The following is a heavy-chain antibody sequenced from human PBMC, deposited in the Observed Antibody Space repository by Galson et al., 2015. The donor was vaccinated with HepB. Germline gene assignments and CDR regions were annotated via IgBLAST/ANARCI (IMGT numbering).Heavy chain of an antibody. Sequence: SLRLSCAASGSTFSGYWMHWVRQAPGKGLVWVSRINNDGTDTGYADSVKGRFTISRDNAKNTLYVQMNSLRAEDTAVYYCARGFAPTGNPNWFDPWGQGTLVIVSS. CDR3: ARGFAPTGNPNWFDP. V-gene: IGHV3-74*01. J-gene: IGHJ5*02. CDR1: GSTFSGYW. D-gene: IGHD6-13*01. CDR2: INNDGTDT.